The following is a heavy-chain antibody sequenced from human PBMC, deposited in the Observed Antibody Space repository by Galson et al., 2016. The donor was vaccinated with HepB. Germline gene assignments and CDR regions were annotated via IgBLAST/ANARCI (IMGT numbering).Heavy chain of an antibody. CDR1: GFSLRNSEVG. D-gene: IGHD6-25*01. V-gene: IGHV2-5*01. J-gene: IGHJ4*02. CDR3: GTAASDY. CDR2: IHWHDAT. Sequence: PALETPTQTLTPTSTFTGFSLRNSEVGVGWIRQPPAKALAWLALIHWHDATAYNPSLESRLTITKDTSKNQGVLTMTNRDPADTAPYYSGTAASDYWGQGTLVTVSS.